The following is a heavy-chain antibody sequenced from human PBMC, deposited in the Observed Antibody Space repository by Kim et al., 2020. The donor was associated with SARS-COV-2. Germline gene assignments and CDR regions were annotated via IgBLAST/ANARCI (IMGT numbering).Heavy chain of an antibody. CDR3: VKDRYKYGHAGEDH. CDR2: ISHLGDTT. CDR1: GFTFSDYA. D-gene: IGHD1-1*01. V-gene: IGHV3-64D*06. J-gene: IGHJ4*02. Sequence: GGSLRLFCSASGFTFSDYAIQWVRQAPGKGPEFVSAISHLGDTTYYADSVKGRFTISRDNSINKVFLQMSSLRPEDTAVYYCVKDRYKYGHAGEDHWGQGTQVTVSS.